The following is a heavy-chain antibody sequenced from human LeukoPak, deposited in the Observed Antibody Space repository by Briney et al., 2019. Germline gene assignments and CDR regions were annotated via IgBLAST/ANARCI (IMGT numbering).Heavy chain of an antibody. CDR2: IYYSGST. V-gene: IGHV4-39*01. CDR1: GGSISSSSYY. J-gene: IGHJ4*02. D-gene: IGHD2-15*01. Sequence: SETLSLTCTVSGGSISSSSYYWGWIRQPPGKGLEWIGSIYYSGSTYYNPSLKSRVTISVDTSMNQFSLKLSSVTAADTAVYYCARVPYCSGGSCYGPDWGQGTLVTVSS. CDR3: ARVPYCSGGSCYGPD.